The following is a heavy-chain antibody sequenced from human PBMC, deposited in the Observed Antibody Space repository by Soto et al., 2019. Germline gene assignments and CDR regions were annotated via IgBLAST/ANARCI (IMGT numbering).Heavy chain of an antibody. D-gene: IGHD3-10*01. V-gene: IGHV3-11*01. Sequence: QVQLVESGGGLVKPGGSLRLSCAASGFTFSDYYMSWIRQAPGKGLEWVSYISSSGSTIYYADSVKGRFTISRDNTXKXLXLXXNSLRAEDTAVYYCARDQYYYGSGNYPYSYYGMDVWGQGTTVTVSS. CDR3: ARDQYYYGSGNYPYSYYGMDV. CDR2: ISSSGSTI. J-gene: IGHJ6*02. CDR1: GFTFSDYY.